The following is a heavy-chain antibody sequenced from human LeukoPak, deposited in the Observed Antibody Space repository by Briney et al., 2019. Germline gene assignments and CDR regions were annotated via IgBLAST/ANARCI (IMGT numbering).Heavy chain of an antibody. CDR1: GGSISSSSYY. CDR2: IYYSGST. Sequence: PSETLSLTCTVSGGSISSSSYYWGWIRPPPGKGLEWIGSIYYSGSTYYNPSLKSRVTISVDTSKKQFSLKLSSVTAADTAVYYCGGFGGVIAQDWYFDLWGRGTLVTVSS. J-gene: IGHJ2*01. D-gene: IGHD3-16*02. CDR3: GGFGGVIAQDWYFDL. V-gene: IGHV4-39*07.